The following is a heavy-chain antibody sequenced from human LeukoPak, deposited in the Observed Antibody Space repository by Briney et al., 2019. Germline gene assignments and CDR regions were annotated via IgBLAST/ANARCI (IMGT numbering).Heavy chain of an antibody. V-gene: IGHV5-51*01. Sequence: GESLKISCKGSGYSFTSYWIGWVRQMPGKGLEWMGIIYPGDSDTRYSRSFQGRVTISADKSISTAYVKWSSLKASDTAIYYCARHQVEYNYGALGDGFDVWGQGTMVTVSS. CDR1: GYSFTSYW. CDR3: ARHQVEYNYGALGDGFDV. J-gene: IGHJ3*01. CDR2: IYPGDSDT. D-gene: IGHD5-18*01.